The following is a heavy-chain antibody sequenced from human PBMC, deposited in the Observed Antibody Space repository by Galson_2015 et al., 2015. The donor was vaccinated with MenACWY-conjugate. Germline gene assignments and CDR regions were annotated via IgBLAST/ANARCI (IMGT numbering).Heavy chain of an antibody. CDR2: IWYDGSKK. Sequence: SLRLSCAASGFTFRSYGMHWVRQASGKGLEWVAVIWYDGSKKYYGDSVKDRFTISRDNSENTLSLQMNNLRAEDTAVYYCARGIGQQPAATPDVFDIWGQGTMVAVSP. CDR1: GFTFRSYG. D-gene: IGHD2-2*01. J-gene: IGHJ3*02. CDR3: ARGIGQQPAATPDVFDI. V-gene: IGHV3-33*01.